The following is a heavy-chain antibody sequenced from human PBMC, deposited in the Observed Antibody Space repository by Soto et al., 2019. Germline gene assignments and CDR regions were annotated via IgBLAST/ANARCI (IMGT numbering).Heavy chain of an antibody. D-gene: IGHD6-19*01. V-gene: IGHV4-39*01. CDR3: ARHRIAVSGPLDY. J-gene: IGHJ4*02. CDR2: IYYDGSV. CDR1: GGAIRNSIYY. Sequence: PSETLSLTCTVSGGAIRNSIYYWGWIRQPPGKGLEWIGTIYYDGSVAYSPSLKSRVTLSVDTSRNHFSVKINSVTAADTAVYFCARHRIAVSGPLDYWGQGTLLTVSS.